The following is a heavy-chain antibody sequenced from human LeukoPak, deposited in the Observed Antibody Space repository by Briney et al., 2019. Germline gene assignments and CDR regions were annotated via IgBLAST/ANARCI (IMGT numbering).Heavy chain of an antibody. CDR2: IEYSGGSA. Sequence: PGGSLRLSCTVSGFTLSSYEMSWIRQAPGKGLEWVSSIEYSGGSAYYADSVKGRFTISRDNSKNTLYLQMNSLRAEDTAVYYCASSTYYYDSSGYSQFGYWGQGTLVTVSS. V-gene: IGHV3-23*01. D-gene: IGHD3-22*01. CDR3: ASSTYYYDSSGYSQFGY. CDR1: GFTLSSYE. J-gene: IGHJ4*02.